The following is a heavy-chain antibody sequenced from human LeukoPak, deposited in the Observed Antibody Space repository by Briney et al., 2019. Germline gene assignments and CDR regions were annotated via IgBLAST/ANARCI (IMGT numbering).Heavy chain of an antibody. D-gene: IGHD6-13*01. V-gene: IGHV4-34*01. CDR1: GRSFSGYY. Sequence: PSETLSLTCAVYGRSFSGYYWSWIRQPPGKGLEWIGEINHSGRNNYNPSLKSRVTISVDTSKNQFSLKLSSVSAADTAVYYCARVYYSRSYDYWYFDLWGRGTLVTVSS. CDR3: ARVYYSRSYDYWYFDL. CDR2: INHSGRN. J-gene: IGHJ2*01.